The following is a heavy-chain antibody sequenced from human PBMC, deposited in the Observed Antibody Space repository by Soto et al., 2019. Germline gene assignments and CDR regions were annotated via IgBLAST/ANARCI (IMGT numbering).Heavy chain of an antibody. CDR2: IYWDDDK. J-gene: IGHJ4*02. CDR1: GFALTARPVG. D-gene: IGHD1-1*01. Sequence: SGPTLVNPTQTLTLTCSFSGFALTARPVGVGWIRQPPGKALEWLAVIYWDDDKRYSPSLRSRLTITKDTSKNQVVLTVTNMDPVDTATYYRAQRAGGYTWNDGYFDSWGQGTLVTVSS. CDR3: AQRAGGYTWNDGYFDS. V-gene: IGHV2-5*02.